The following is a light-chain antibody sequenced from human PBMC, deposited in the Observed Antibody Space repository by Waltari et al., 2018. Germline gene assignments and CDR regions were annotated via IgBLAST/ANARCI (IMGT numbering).Light chain of an antibody. Sequence: SHELTQPPSVSVSLGQMASISCSGDALSTKYVYWYQQKPGQSPVLIIYKDIERPSGTPERFSGSSSGTLVTLTISGVQAEDEADYYCLSPDSGGTYWVFGGGTKLTVL. J-gene: IGLJ3*02. CDR3: LSPDSGGTYWV. CDR2: KDI. CDR1: ALSTKY. V-gene: IGLV3-16*01.